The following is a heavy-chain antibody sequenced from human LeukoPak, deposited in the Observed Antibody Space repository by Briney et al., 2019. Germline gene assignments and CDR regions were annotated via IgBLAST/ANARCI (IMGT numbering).Heavy chain of an antibody. J-gene: IGHJ6*02. Sequence: SETLSLTCSVSGGSISPYYWTWVRQPPRKGLQYIGYTSHSGSANYDPSLKSRVTISVDTSKNQFSLKLSSVTAADTAVYYCATHQYYYGMDVWGQGTTVTVSS. CDR1: GGSISPYY. CDR3: ATHQYYYGMDV. CDR2: TSHSGSA. V-gene: IGHV4-59*08.